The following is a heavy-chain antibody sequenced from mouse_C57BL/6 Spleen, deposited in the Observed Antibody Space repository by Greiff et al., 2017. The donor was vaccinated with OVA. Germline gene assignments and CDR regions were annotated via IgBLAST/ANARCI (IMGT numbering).Heavy chain of an antibody. CDR3: ARDYYGSSYGGY. CDR2: INPSSGYT. J-gene: IGHJ2*01. CDR1: GYTFTSYT. D-gene: IGHD1-1*01. Sequence: QVQLKESGAELARPGASVKMSCKASGYTFTSYTMHWVKQRPGQGLEWIGYINPSSGYTKYNQKFKAKATLTADKSSSTAYMQLSSLTSEDSAVYYCARDYYGSSYGGYWGQGTTLTVAS. V-gene: IGHV1-4*01.